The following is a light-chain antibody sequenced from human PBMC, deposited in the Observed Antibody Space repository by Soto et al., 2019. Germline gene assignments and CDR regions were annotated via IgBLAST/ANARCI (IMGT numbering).Light chain of an antibody. CDR2: GAS. V-gene: IGKV3-20*01. Sequence: EIVLTQSPGTLSLSPGERATLSFRASQTVSSNFLAWYQEKPGQGPRLLIYGASTRATGIPDRFSGSGSGTDFTLTISRLDPEDFAVYYCRQYGRSLEFAVGGGTKVDIK. CDR3: RQYGRSLEFA. CDR1: QTVSSNF. J-gene: IGKJ4*01.